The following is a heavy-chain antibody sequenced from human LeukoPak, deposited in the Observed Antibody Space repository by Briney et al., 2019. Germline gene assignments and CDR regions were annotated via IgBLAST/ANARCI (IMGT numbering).Heavy chain of an antibody. CDR1: GYTFTGYY. V-gene: IGHV1-2*02. Sequence: ASVKVSCKASGYTFTGYYMHWVRQAPGQGLEWMGWINPNSGGTNYAQKFQGRVTMTRDTSISTAYMELSRLGSDDTAVYYCARDRENFRSGYYDGYYYYMDVWGKGTTVTVSS. J-gene: IGHJ6*03. D-gene: IGHD3-3*01. CDR3: ARDRENFRSGYYDGYYYYMDV. CDR2: INPNSGGT.